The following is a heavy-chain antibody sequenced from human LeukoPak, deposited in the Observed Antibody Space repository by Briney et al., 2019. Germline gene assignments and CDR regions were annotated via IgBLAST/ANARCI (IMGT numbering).Heavy chain of an antibody. CDR2: IYYSGST. V-gene: IGHV4-61*01. Sequence: SETLSLTCTVSGGSVSSGSYYGSWIRQPPGKGLEWIGYIYYSGSTNYNPSLKSRVTISVDTSKNQFSLKLSSVTAADTAVYYCARGSGYSLVGGLVDYWGQGTLVTVSS. J-gene: IGHJ4*02. CDR1: GGSVSSGSYY. D-gene: IGHD5-18*01. CDR3: ARGSGYSLVGGLVDY.